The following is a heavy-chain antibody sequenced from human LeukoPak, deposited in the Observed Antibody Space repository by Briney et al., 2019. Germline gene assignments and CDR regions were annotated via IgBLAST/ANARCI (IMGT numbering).Heavy chain of an antibody. V-gene: IGHV1-69*06. CDR1: GGTFSSYA. CDR2: IIPIFGTA. D-gene: IGHD3-22*01. J-gene: IGHJ4*02. CDR3: ASAADYYDSSGYFKGEPPDY. Sequence: GASVKVSCKASGGTFSSYAISWVRQAPGQGLEWMGGIIPIFGTANYAQKFQGRVTITADKSTSTAYMELSSLRSEDTAVYYCASAADYYDSSGYFKGEPPDYWGQGTLVTVSS.